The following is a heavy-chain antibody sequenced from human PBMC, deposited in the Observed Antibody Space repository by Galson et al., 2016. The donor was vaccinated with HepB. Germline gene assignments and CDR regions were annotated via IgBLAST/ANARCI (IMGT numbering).Heavy chain of an antibody. CDR2: IYWDDDK. J-gene: IGHJ5*02. CDR1: GFSLSSSGVG. V-gene: IGHV2-5*02. D-gene: IGHD2-21*02. Sequence: PALVKPTQTLTLTCTFSGFSLSSSGVGVGWIRQPPGKALEWLALIYWDDDKRYSPSLKSRLTITKDTSKNQVVLTMTNMDPVETATYYCARETLGNCGGDCYSGGWFDPWGQGTLVTVSS. CDR3: ARETLGNCGGDCYSGGWFDP.